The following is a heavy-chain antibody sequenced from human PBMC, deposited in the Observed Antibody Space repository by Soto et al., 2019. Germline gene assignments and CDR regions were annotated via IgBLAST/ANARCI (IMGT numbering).Heavy chain of an antibody. CDR2: IGTAGDT. D-gene: IGHD3-10*01. Sequence: EVQLVESGGGLVQPGGSLRLSCAASGFTFSSYDMHWVRQATGKGLEWVSAIGTAGDTYYPGSVKGRFTISRENAKNSLYLQMNSLRAGDTAVYYCARAGSGSQNSLYYYYYMDVWGKGTTVTVSS. J-gene: IGHJ6*03. CDR3: ARAGSGSQNSLYYYYYMDV. CDR1: GFTFSSYD. V-gene: IGHV3-13*01.